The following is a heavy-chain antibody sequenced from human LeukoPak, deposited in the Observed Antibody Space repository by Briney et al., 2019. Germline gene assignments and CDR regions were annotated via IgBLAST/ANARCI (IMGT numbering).Heavy chain of an antibody. CDR2: INGDGSWT. Sequence: GGSLRLSCAASGNYWMHWVRQAPGKGLVWVSHINGDGSWTTYADSVRGRFTISKDNAKNTVYLQMNNLRAEDTAVYYCVSFYETYWGRGTLVTVSS. CDR1: GNYW. CDR3: VSFYETY. D-gene: IGHD2-2*01. V-gene: IGHV3-74*01. J-gene: IGHJ4*02.